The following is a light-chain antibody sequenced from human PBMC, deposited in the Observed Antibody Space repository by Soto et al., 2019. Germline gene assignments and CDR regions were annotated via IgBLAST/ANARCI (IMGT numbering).Light chain of an antibody. CDR2: EVS. CDR3: SSYTSSSTLHV. J-gene: IGLJ1*01. Sequence: QSALTQPASVSGSPGQSITISCTGTSSDVGGYNYVSWYQQHPGKAPKLMIYEVSNRPSGVSNRFSASKSGNTASLTISGLQPEDEADYYCSSYTSSSTLHVFGTGTKLTVL. CDR1: SSDVGGYNY. V-gene: IGLV2-14*01.